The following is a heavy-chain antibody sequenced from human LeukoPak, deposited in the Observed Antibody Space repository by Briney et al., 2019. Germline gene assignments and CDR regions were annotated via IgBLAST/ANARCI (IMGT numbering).Heavy chain of an antibody. CDR1: GFTFSSYG. V-gene: IGHV3-23*01. J-gene: IGHJ6*03. CDR3: AKVAGYSSSWVHYYYYYMDV. CDR2: ISGSGGST. D-gene: IGHD6-13*01. Sequence: GGSLRLSRAASGFTFSSYGMSWVRQAPGKGLEWVSAISGSGGSTYYADSVKGRFTISRDNSKNTLYLQMNSLRAEDTAVYYCAKVAGYSSSWVHYYYYYMDVWGKGTTVTVSS.